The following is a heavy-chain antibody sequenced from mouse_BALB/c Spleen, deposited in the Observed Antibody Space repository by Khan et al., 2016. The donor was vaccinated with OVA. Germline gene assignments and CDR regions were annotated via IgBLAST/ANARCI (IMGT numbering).Heavy chain of an antibody. J-gene: IGHJ3*01. D-gene: IGHD1-1*01. CDR1: GFTFSTYG. CDR2: ISSGGHYN. CDR3: ARLAYYYNSEGFAY. V-gene: IGHV5-6*01. Sequence: EVELVESGGDLVKPGGSLKLSCAASGFTFSTYGMSWVRQTPDKRLEWVATISSGGHYNYYPDSVKGLFTISRDNAKNTLYLQMSSLKSEDTAIYYCARLAYYYNSEGFAYWGQGTLVTVSA.